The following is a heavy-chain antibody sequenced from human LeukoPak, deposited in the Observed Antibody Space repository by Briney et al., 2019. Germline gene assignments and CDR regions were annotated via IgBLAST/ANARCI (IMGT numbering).Heavy chain of an antibody. CDR2: IIPILGIA. CDR3: ARGLAYCGGDCYSGPFDY. V-gene: IGHV1-69*04. D-gene: IGHD2-21*02. Sequence: SVKVSCKASGGTFSSYAISWVRQAPGQGLEWMGRIIPILGIANYAQKFQGRVTITADKSTSTAYMELSSLRSEDTAVYYCARGLAYCGGDCYSGPFDYWGQGPLVTVSS. J-gene: IGHJ4*02. CDR1: GGTFSSYA.